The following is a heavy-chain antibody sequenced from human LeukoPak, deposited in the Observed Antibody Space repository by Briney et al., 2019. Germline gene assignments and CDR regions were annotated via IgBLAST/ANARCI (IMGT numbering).Heavy chain of an antibody. CDR2: INHSGST. V-gene: IGHV4-34*01. Sequence: SETLSLTCAVYGGSFSGYYWSWISQPPGKGLEWIGEINHSGSTNYNPSLKSRVTISVDTSKNQFSLKLSSVTAADTAVYYCARGKIWDIVVVPAATHRRNWFDPWGQGTLVTVSS. D-gene: IGHD2-2*01. CDR1: GGSFSGYY. CDR3: ARGKIWDIVVVPAATHRRNWFDP. J-gene: IGHJ5*02.